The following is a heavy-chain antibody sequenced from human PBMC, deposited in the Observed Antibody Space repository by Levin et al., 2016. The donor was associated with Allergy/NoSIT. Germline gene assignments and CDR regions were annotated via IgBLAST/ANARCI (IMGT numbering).Heavy chain of an antibody. CDR2: ISSSSSTI. Sequence: WIRQPPGKGLEWVSYISSSSSTIYYADSVKGRFTISRDNAKNSLYLQMNSLRDEDTAVYYCARDDYGSGSLYYYYGMDVWGQGTTVTVSS. D-gene: IGHD3-10*01. V-gene: IGHV3-48*02. J-gene: IGHJ6*02. CDR3: ARDDYGSGSLYYYYGMDV.